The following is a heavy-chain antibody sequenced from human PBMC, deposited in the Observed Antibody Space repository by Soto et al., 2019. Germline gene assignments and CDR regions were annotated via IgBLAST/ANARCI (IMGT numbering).Heavy chain of an antibody. CDR1: GGSFSGYY. V-gene: IGHV4-34*01. CDR2: INHSGST. D-gene: IGHD3-22*01. J-gene: IGHJ4*02. CDR3: ARGGYYDSSGYYNFDY. Sequence: SETLSLTCAVYGGSFSGYYWSWIRQPPGKGLEWIGEINHSGSTNYDPSLKSRVTISVDTSKNQFSLKLSSVTAADTAVYYCARGGYYDSSGYYNFDYWGQGTLVTVSS.